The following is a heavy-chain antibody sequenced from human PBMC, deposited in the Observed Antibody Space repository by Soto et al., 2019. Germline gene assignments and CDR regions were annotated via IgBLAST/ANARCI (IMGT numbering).Heavy chain of an antibody. J-gene: IGHJ4*02. D-gene: IGHD3-9*01. V-gene: IGHV3-23*01. CDR3: AKDRQPDGIWTFDY. CDR1: GFTLSTYT. Sequence: EAQLLESGGHLVQPGGSLRLSCAASGFTLSTYTMNWVRQAPGKGLEWVSGIIQNGETYYTGSVKGRFTISRDNSKNMVYLQMDSLRADDTALYYCAKDRQPDGIWTFDYWGQGTLVTVSS. CDR2: IIQNGET.